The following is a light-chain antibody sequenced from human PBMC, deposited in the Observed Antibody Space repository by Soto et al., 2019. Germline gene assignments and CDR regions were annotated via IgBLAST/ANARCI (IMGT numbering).Light chain of an antibody. V-gene: IGKV3-20*01. CDR1: QSVSSSY. CDR2: GAS. CDR3: QQHGSLRT. Sequence: EIVLTQSPGTLSLSPGERATLSCRASQSVSSSYLAWYQQKPGQAPRLLIYGASSRATGILDRFSGSGSGTVFNPTISSLEPEDFAAYCCQQHGSLRTFGQGTRL. J-gene: IGKJ5*01.